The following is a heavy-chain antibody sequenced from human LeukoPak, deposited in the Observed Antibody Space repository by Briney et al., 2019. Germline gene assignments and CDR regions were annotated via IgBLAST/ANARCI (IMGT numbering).Heavy chain of an antibody. V-gene: IGHV1-18*01. D-gene: IGHD3-22*01. CDR3: ATDNSQPPGSSGYYYNYYYYYGMDV. Sequence: AAVTVSFTASGYTFTGYGVSWVRQAPGQGLEWMGWIGGYNGNTTYAQKLQGRGTMTTDTSTSTAYMELRRLRIDDTAVYYCATDNSQPPGSSGYYYNYYYYYGMDVGGQGTTVTVSS. CDR2: IGGYNGNT. J-gene: IGHJ6*02. CDR1: GYTFTGYG.